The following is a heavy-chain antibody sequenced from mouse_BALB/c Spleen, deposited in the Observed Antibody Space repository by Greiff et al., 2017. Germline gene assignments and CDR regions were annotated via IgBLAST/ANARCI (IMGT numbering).Heavy chain of an antibody. V-gene: IGHV10-1*02. Sequence: DVMLVESGGGLVQPKGSLKLSCAASGFTFNTYAMNWVRQAPGKGLEWVARIRSKSNNYATYYADSVKDRFTISRDDSQSMLYLQMNNLKTEDTAMYYCVRQGLGRYFDVWGAGTTVTVSS. J-gene: IGHJ1*01. CDR2: IRSKSNNYAT. CDR1: GFTFNTYA. CDR3: VRQGLGRYFDV. D-gene: IGHD3-3*01.